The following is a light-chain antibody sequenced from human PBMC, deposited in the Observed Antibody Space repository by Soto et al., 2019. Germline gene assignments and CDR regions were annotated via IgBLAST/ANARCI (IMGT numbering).Light chain of an antibody. CDR3: AGWDDSLSGVV. Sequence: QSVLTQPPSVSGAPGQRVTISCTGSSSNIGAGYPVHWYQQLPGTAPKLLVAGNRPSGVPDRFSVSKSGASASLAITGLQAEDEADYYCAGWDDSLSGVVFGGGTKLTVL. CDR1: SSNIGAGYP. CDR2: G. J-gene: IGLJ2*01. V-gene: IGLV1-40*01.